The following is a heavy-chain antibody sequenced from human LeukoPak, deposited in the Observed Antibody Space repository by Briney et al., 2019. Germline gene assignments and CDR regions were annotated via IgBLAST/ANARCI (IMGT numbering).Heavy chain of an antibody. Sequence: ASVKVSCKASGYTFTSYDINWVRQATGQGLEWMGWMNPNSGNTGYAQKFQGRVTMTRNTSISTAYMELSSLRSEDTAVYYCAREVATDYYYYGMDVWGQGATVTVSS. CDR2: MNPNSGNT. D-gene: IGHD5-12*01. CDR1: GYTFTSYD. J-gene: IGHJ6*02. V-gene: IGHV1-8*01. CDR3: AREVATDYYYYGMDV.